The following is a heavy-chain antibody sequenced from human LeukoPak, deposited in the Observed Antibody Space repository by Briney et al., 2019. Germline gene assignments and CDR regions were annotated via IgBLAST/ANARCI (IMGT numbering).Heavy chain of an antibody. J-gene: IGHJ4*02. CDR2: IWYDGSNK. Sequence: GRSLRLSCAASGFTFSSYGMRWVRQAPGKGLEWVAVIWYDGSNKYYADSVKGRFTISRDNSKNTLYLQMNSLRAEDTAVYYCAKDLGQVGLLDYWGQGTLVTVSS. CDR1: GFTFSSYG. V-gene: IGHV3-33*06. CDR3: AKDLGQVGLLDY. D-gene: IGHD1-26*01.